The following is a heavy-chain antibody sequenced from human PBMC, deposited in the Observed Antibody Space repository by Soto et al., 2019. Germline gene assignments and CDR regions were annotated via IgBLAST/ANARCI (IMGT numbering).Heavy chain of an antibody. CDR3: ATAASSGYYLNS. CDR2: IHNSGST. CDR1: GASISSGGYY. Sequence: LSLTCTVSGASISSGGYYWSWIRQHPGKGLEWIGYIHNSGSTNYNPSLKSRVTISLDTSQNQFSLKMTSATAADTAEYFCATAASSGYYLNSWGKGPLVTVSS. J-gene: IGHJ4*02. V-gene: IGHV4-31*03. D-gene: IGHD3-22*01.